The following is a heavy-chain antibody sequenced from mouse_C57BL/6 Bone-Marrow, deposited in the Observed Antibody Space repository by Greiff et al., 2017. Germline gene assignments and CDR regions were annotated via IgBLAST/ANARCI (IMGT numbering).Heavy chain of an antibody. CDR3: ARDRGGYYYAMDY. D-gene: IGHD2-2*01. CDR1: GFTFSDFY. Sequence: EVKLVESGGGSVQSGRSLRLSCATSGFTFSDFYMEWVRQAPGKGLEWIAASRNKANDYTTEYSASVKGRFIVSRDTSQSILYLQMNALRAEDTAIYYCARDRGGYYYAMDYWGQGTSVTVSS. CDR2: SRNKANDYTT. V-gene: IGHV7-1*01. J-gene: IGHJ4*01.